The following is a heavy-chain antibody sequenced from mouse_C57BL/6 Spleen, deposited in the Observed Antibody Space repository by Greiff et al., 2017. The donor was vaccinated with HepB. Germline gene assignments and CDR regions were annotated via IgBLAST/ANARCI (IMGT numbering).Heavy chain of an antibody. J-gene: IGHJ3*01. V-gene: IGHV5-4*01. CDR1: GFTFSSYA. CDR3: AAGSSYAY. Sequence: EVQGVESGGGLVKPGGSLKLSCAASGFTFSSYAMSWVRQTPEKRLEWVATISDGGSYTYYPDNVKGRFTISRDNAKNNLYLQMSHLKSEDTAMYYCAAGSSYAYWGQGTLVTVSA. D-gene: IGHD1-1*01. CDR2: ISDGGSYT.